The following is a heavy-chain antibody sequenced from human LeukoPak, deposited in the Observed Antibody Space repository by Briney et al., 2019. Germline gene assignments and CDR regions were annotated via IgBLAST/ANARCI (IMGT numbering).Heavy chain of an antibody. V-gene: IGHV1-2*02. CDR2: INPNSCCT. D-gene: IGHD6-25*01. J-gene: IGHJ4*02. CDR3: VTLLSNAAFDY. CDR1: GYTFTGYY. Sequence: ASVKVSCKASGYTFTGYYMHWVRQAPGQGLEGMGWINPNSCCTNYAQKFQGRVTMTRDTSISTAYMELSRPRSDDTAVYYCVTLLSNAAFDYWGQGTLVTVPS.